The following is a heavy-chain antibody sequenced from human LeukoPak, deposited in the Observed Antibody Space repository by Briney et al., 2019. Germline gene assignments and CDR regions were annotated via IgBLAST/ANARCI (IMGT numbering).Heavy chain of an antibody. Sequence: PSETLSLTCAVYGGSFSGYYWSWIRQPPGKGLEWIGEINHSGSTNYNPSLKSRVTISVDTSKNQFSLKLSSVTAADTAVYYCARLSRDILTGYYSDWGQGTLVTVSS. CDR3: ARLSRDILTGYYSD. CDR2: INHSGST. V-gene: IGHV4-34*01. D-gene: IGHD3-9*01. J-gene: IGHJ4*02. CDR1: GGSFSGYY.